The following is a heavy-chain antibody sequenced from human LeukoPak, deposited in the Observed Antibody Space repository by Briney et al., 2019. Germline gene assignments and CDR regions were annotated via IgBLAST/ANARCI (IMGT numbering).Heavy chain of an antibody. J-gene: IGHJ5*02. Sequence: PGGTLRLSCAASGFTFSNYGMNWVRQAPGKGLEWVSAISGSGHNTYYADSVKGRFTISRDNSKNTLYLQMNNLRAEDTAVYYCAKDRHAPGRYCSSTTCFPFDPWGQGTLVTVSS. CDR1: GFTFSNYG. V-gene: IGHV3-23*01. CDR3: AKDRHAPGRYCSSTTCFPFDP. CDR2: ISGSGHNT. D-gene: IGHD2-2*01.